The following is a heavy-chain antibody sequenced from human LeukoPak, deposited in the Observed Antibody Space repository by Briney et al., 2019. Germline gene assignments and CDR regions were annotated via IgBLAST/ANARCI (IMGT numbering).Heavy chain of an antibody. V-gene: IGHV4-61*02. Sequence: SETLSLTCTVSGGPISSGSYYWSWIRQPSGKGLEWIGRIYTSGSTNYNPSLKSRVTISVDTSKNQFSLKLSSVTAADTAVYYCARDSSGYYVNWFDPWGQGTLVTVSS. CDR1: GGPISSGSYY. D-gene: IGHD3-22*01. CDR3: ARDSSGYYVNWFDP. J-gene: IGHJ5*02. CDR2: IYTSGST.